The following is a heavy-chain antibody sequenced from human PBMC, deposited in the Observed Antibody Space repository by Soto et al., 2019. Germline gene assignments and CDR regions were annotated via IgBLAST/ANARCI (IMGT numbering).Heavy chain of an antibody. J-gene: IGHJ6*02. D-gene: IGHD6-25*01. V-gene: IGHV5-10-1*01. CDR3: GRGYSSGWYYYNGMDV. CDR2: IDPSDSYT. CDR1: GCSFTSYW. Sequence: GESQKISCKRSGCSFTSYWSSWVRQMPRKGLEWMGRIDPSDSYTNYSPSFQGHVTISADKSISTAYLQWSSLKASDTAMYYCGRGYSSGWYYYNGMDVGVQGSTVTGSS.